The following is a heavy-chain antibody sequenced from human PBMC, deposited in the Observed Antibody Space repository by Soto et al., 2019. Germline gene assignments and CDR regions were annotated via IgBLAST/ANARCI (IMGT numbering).Heavy chain of an antibody. Sequence: SETLSLTCTVSGASISGFYWSWIRKSAGKGLEWIGRIYATGTTDYNPSLKSRVMMSVDTSKKQFSLKLRSVTAADTAVYYCVRDGTKTLRDWFDPWGDVISVTVSS. V-gene: IGHV4-4*07. D-gene: IGHD1-1*01. CDR1: GASISGFY. CDR2: IYATGTT. J-gene: IGHJ5*02. CDR3: VRDGTKTLRDWFDP.